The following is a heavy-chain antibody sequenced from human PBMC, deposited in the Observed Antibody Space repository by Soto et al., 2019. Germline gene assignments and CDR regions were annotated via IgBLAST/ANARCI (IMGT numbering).Heavy chain of an antibody. CDR1: GYSFTSYW. V-gene: IGHV5-51*01. D-gene: IGHD3-22*01. J-gene: IGHJ3*02. CDR3: ASNYYDSSGYYYLSNDAFDI. CDR2: IYPGDSDT. Sequence: PGESLKISCKGSGYSFTSYWIGWVRQMPGKGLEWMGIIYPGDSDTRYSPSFQGQVTISADKSISTAYLQWSSLKASDTAMYYCASNYYDSSGYYYLSNDAFDIWGQGTMVTVSS.